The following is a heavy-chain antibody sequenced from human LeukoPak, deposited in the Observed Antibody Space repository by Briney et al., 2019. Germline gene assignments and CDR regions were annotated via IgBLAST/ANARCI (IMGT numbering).Heavy chain of an antibody. Sequence: SVKVSCKASGGTFSSYAISWVRQAPGQGLEWMGGIIPIFGTANYAQKFQGRVTITADESTSTAYMELSSLRSEDTAVYYCASHTHYYYDSSGYYQLGYWGQGTLVTVSS. J-gene: IGHJ4*02. D-gene: IGHD3-22*01. CDR1: GGTFSSYA. CDR2: IIPIFGTA. CDR3: ASHTHYYYDSSGYYQLGY. V-gene: IGHV1-69*13.